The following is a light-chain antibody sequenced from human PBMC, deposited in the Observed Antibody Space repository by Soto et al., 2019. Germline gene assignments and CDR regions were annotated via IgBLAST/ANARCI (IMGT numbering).Light chain of an antibody. J-gene: IGLJ2*01. CDR1: SSDVGDYDY. CDR2: EIN. CDR3: DSYTSSPLNLV. V-gene: IGLV2-14*01. Sequence: QSVLTQPASVSGSPGQSITISCTGTSSDVGDYDYVSWYQHHPGKAPKLIIYEINNRPSGVSNRFSGSKSGNTASLTISGLQAEDEADYYCDSYTSSPLNLVFGGGTKLTVL.